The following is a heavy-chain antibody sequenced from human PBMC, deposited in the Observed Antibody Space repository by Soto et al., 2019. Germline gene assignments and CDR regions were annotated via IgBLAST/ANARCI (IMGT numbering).Heavy chain of an antibody. V-gene: IGHV4-31*03. CDR1: GGSISSGGYY. Sequence: SETLSLTCTVSGGSISSGGYYWSWIRQHPGKGLEWIGYIYYSGSTYYNPSLKSRVTISVDTSKNQFSLKLSSVTAADTAVYYCARESPPESGESWFDPWGQGTLVTVSS. D-gene: IGHD3-16*01. CDR2: IYYSGST. J-gene: IGHJ5*02. CDR3: ARESPPESGESWFDP.